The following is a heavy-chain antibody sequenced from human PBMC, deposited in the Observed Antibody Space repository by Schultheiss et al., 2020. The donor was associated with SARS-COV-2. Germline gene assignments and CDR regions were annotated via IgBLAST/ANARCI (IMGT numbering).Heavy chain of an antibody. D-gene: IGHD3-3*01. CDR3: ARDRGYDFWSGWPQESYYYGMDV. CDR2: IYSGGST. Sequence: GGSLRLSCAASGFTVSSNYMSWVRQAPGKGLEWVSVIYSGGSTYYADSVKGRFTISRDNSKNTLYLQMNSLRAEDTAVYYCARDRGYDFWSGWPQESYYYGMDVWGQGTTVTVSS. J-gene: IGHJ6*02. CDR1: GFTVSSNY. V-gene: IGHV3-53*01.